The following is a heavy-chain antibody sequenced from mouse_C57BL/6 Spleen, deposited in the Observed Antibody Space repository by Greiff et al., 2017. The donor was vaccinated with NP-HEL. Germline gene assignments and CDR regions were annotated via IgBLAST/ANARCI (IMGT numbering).Heavy chain of an antibody. Sequence: QVQLQQSGPELVKPGASVKISCKASGYTFTDYYINWVKQRPGQGLEWIGWIFPGSGSTYYNEKFKGKATLTVDKSSSTAYMLLSSLTSEDSAVYFCARSGYYYGSSWAMDYWGQGTSVTVSS. CDR1: GYTFTDYY. CDR3: ARSGYYYGSSWAMDY. V-gene: IGHV1-75*01. D-gene: IGHD1-1*01. J-gene: IGHJ4*01. CDR2: IFPGSGST.